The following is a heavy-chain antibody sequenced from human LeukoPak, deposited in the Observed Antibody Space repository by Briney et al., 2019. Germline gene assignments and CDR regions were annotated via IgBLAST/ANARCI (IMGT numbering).Heavy chain of an antibody. CDR3: AREELGWGYYFDY. J-gene: IGHJ4*02. V-gene: IGHV6-1*01. Sequence: SPTFSLTYAISGDSVSSNSAAWNWLRQSPSRGLEWLGRTYYRSKWYNDYAVSVKSQITINPDTSKNQFSLQLNSVTPEDTAVYYCAREELGWGYYFDYWGQGTLVTVSS. D-gene: IGHD1-26*01. CDR1: GDSVSSNSAA. CDR2: TYYRSKWYN.